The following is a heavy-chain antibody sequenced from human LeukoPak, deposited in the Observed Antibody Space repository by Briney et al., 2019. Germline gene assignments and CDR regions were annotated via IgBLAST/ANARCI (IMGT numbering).Heavy chain of an antibody. V-gene: IGHV3-11*01. CDR3: AKDILEAGLFFDS. Sequence: GGSLRLSCAASGFTFSDYYMSWIRQAPGKGLEWVSHISLGSGSSICSADSVKGRFTISRENARNSLYLQMNGLRAEDTAVYYCAKDILEAGLFFDSWGQGTLVTVSS. D-gene: IGHD6-13*01. CDR2: ISLGSGSSI. CDR1: GFTFSDYY. J-gene: IGHJ4*02.